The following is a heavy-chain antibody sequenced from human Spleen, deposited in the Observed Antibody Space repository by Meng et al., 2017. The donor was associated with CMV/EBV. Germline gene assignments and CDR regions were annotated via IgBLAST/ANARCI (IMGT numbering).Heavy chain of an antibody. CDR2: ISYDGSNK. V-gene: IGHV3-30*04. CDR3: ARTASIVVVVAATSWFDP. Sequence: GESLKISCAASGFTFSSYAMHWVRQAPGKGLEWVAVISYDGSNKYYADSVKGRFTISRDNSKNTLYLQMNSLRAEDTAVYYCARTASIVVVVAATSWFDPWGQGTLVTVSS. CDR1: GFTFSSYA. J-gene: IGHJ5*02. D-gene: IGHD2-15*01.